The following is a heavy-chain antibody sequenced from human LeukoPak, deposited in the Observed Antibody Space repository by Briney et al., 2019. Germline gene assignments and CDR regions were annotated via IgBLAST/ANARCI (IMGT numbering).Heavy chain of an antibody. D-gene: IGHD6-6*01. CDR3: ATLTSIAAHFDY. CDR1: GGSFSGYY. V-gene: IGHV4-34*01. Sequence: SETLSLTCAVYGGSFSGYYWSWIRQPSGKGLEWIGEINHSGSTNYNPSLKSRVTISVDTSKNQFSLKLSSVTAADTAVYYCATLTSIAAHFDYWGQGTLVTVSS. J-gene: IGHJ4*02. CDR2: INHSGST.